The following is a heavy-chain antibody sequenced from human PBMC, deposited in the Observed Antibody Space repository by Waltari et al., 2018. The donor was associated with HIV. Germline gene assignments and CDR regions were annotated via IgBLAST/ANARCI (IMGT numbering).Heavy chain of an antibody. CDR1: GYTFTGYY. CDR2: INPNSGGT. CDR3: ARAHQAY. J-gene: IGHJ4*02. Sequence: QVQLVQSGAEVKKPGASVKVSCKASGYTFTGYYMHWVRQAPGQGLEWMGWINPNSGGTNYAQKVQGRVTMTRDAASSTAYMELSRLRSDDTAVYYWARAHQAYWGQGTLVTVSS. V-gene: IGHV1-2*02.